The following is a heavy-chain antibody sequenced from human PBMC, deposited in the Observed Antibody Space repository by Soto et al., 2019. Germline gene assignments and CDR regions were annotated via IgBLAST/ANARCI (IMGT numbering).Heavy chain of an antibody. D-gene: IGHD7-27*01. CDR3: ARPVHAHWAFDI. CDR1: GDSMTISDFL. V-gene: IGHV4-39*01. CDR2: IYYSGLA. Sequence: SETLSLTCTVSGDSMTISDFLWGWVRQPPGKGLEWIGGIYYSGLANYNPSLRSRATMSVDTSRNQFFLNVTSVTAADTAVYYCARPVHAHWAFDIWGQGKLVTVSS. J-gene: IGHJ3*02.